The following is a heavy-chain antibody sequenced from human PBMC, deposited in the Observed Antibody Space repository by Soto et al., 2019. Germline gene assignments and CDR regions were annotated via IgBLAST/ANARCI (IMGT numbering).Heavy chain of an antibody. J-gene: IGHJ6*03. D-gene: IGHD3-10*01. CDR3: ASHSYYYGSGSYQNYYMDV. CDR1: GGSISSYY. V-gene: IGHV4-59*08. CDR2: IYYSGST. Sequence: SETLSLTCTVSGGSISSYYWSWIRQPPGKGLEWIGYIYYSGSTNYNPSLKSRVTISVDTSKNQFSLKLSSVTAADTAVYYCASHSYYYGSGSYQNYYMDVWGKGTTVTVSS.